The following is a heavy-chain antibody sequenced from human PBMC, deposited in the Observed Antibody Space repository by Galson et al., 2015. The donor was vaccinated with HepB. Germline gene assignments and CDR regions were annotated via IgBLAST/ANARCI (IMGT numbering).Heavy chain of an antibody. CDR1: GFTFGDYY. CDR3: ARVNLSGGAFDY. CDR2: ISSSGSTI. D-gene: IGHD2-21*01. J-gene: IGHJ4*02. Sequence: SLRLSCAASGFTFGDYYMSWIRQAPGKGLEWVSYISSSGSTIYYADSVKGRSTISRDNAKNSLYLQMNSLRAEDTAVYYCARVNLSGGAFDYWGQGTLVTVSS. V-gene: IGHV3-11*01.